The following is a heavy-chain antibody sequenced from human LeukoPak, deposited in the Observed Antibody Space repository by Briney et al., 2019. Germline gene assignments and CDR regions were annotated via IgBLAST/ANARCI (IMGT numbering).Heavy chain of an antibody. CDR3: ASLAAAGNPFDY. CDR2: INPNSGGT. J-gene: IGHJ4*02. D-gene: IGHD6-13*01. CDR1: GYTFTGYY. V-gene: IGHV1-2*02. Sequence: WASVKVSCKASGYTFTGYYMHWVRQAPGQGLEWMGWINPNSGGTNYAQKFQGRVTMTRDTSISTAYMELSRLGSDDTAVYYCASLAAAGNPFDYWGQGTLVTVSS.